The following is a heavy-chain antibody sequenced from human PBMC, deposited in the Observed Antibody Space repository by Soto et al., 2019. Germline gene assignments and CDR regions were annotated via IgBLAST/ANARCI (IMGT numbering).Heavy chain of an antibody. CDR1: GGSLSGYY. D-gene: IGHD3-22*01. CDR2: ISSSSSYI. CDR3: ARVGYYDSRPYFDY. V-gene: IGHV3-21*01. J-gene: IGHJ4*02. Sequence: PSETLSLTCAVYGGSLSGYYWNWVRQAPGKGLEWVSSISSSSSYIYYADSVKGRFTISRDNAKNSLYLQMNSLRAEDTAVYYCARVGYYDSRPYFDYWGQGTLVTVSS.